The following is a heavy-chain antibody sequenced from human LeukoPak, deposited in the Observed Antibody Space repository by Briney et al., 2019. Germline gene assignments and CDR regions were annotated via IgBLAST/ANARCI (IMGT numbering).Heavy chain of an antibody. CDR3: ARGRLLWFGELLANWFDP. CDR1: GGSFSGYY. CDR2: INHSGST. J-gene: IGHJ5*02. V-gene: IGHV4-34*01. D-gene: IGHD3-10*01. Sequence: PSETLSLTCAVYGGSFSGYYWSWIRQPPGKGLEWIGEINHSGSTNYNPSLKSRVTISVDTSKNQFSLKLSSVTAADTAVYYCARGRLLWFGELLANWFDPWGRGTLVTVSS.